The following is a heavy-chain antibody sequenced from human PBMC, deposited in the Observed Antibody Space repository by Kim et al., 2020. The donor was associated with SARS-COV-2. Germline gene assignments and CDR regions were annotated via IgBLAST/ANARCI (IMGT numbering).Heavy chain of an antibody. D-gene: IGHD2-15*01. CDR2: INHSGST. J-gene: IGHJ4*02. V-gene: IGHV4-34*01. CDR1: GGSFSGYY. CDR3: ARVSDCSGGSCYSA. Sequence: SETLSLTCAVYGGSFSGYYWSWIRQPPGKGLEWIGEINHSGSTNYNPSLKSRVTISVDTSKNQFSLKLSSVTAADTAVYYCARVSDCSGGSCYSAWGQGTLVTVSS.